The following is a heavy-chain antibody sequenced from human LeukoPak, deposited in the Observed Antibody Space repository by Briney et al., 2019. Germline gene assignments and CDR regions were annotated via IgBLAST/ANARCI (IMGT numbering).Heavy chain of an antibody. V-gene: IGHV1-8*02. D-gene: IGHD2-21*01. CDR2: MNPNSGNT. CDR3: ARGRIGGDPQLGDY. Sequence: ASVTVSFKASGYTFTDYYMHWVRQAPGQGLEWMGWMNPNSGNTGYVQKFQGRVTMTRNTSISTAYMELSSLRSEDTAVYYCARGRIGGDPQLGDYWGQGTLVTVSS. J-gene: IGHJ4*02. CDR1: GYTFTDYY.